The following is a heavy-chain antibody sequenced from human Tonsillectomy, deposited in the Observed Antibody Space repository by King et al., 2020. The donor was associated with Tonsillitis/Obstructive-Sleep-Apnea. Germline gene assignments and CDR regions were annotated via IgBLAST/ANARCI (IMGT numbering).Heavy chain of an antibody. Sequence: QLVQSGAEVKKPGASVKVSCKASGYTFTGYYMHWVRQAPGQGLEWMGWINPNSGGTNYAQKFQGRVTMTRDTSISTAYMELSRLRSDDTAVYYCARVAHYYDSSGPFDYWGQGSLVTVSS. CDR2: INPNSGGT. CDR1: GYTFTGYY. CDR3: ARVAHYYDSSGPFDY. V-gene: IGHV1-2*02. J-gene: IGHJ4*02. D-gene: IGHD3-22*01.